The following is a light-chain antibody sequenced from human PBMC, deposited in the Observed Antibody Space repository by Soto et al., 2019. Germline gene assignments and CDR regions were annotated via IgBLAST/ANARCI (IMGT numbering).Light chain of an antibody. CDR2: EAR. Sequence: QSALTQPASVSGSPGQSITISCTGTSSDVGGYNYVSWYQQHPGKAPKLMIYEARNRPSGISNRFSGSKSGYTASLTISGLQAEDEADYYCSSYTSAGTLVFGGGTKVTVL. V-gene: IGLV2-14*01. J-gene: IGLJ2*01. CDR3: SSYTSAGTLV. CDR1: SSDVGGYNY.